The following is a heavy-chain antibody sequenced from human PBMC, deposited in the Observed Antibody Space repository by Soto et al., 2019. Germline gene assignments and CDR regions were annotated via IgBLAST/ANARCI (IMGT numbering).Heavy chain of an antibody. D-gene: IGHD2-2*01. CDR2: INHSGST. CDR1: GGSFSGYY. CDR3: ARARTVVPAAIDYGMDV. Sequence: GPGPGMPSEPLPLTCAVYGGSFSGYYWSWIRQPPGKGLEWIGEINHSGSTNYNPSLKSRVTISVDTSKNQFSLKLSSVTAADTAVYYCARARTVVPAAIDYGMDVWGQGTTVTVSS. J-gene: IGHJ6*02. V-gene: IGHV4-34*01.